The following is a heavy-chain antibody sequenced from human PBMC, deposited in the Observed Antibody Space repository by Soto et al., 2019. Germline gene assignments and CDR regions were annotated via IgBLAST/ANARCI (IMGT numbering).Heavy chain of an antibody. D-gene: IGHD6-6*01. CDR2: IYPGDSDT. CDR3: ARHDSSSSFSYYYYYGMDV. V-gene: IGHV5-51*01. J-gene: IGHJ6*02. CDR1: GYSFTSYW. Sequence: GESLKISCKGSGYSFTSYWIGWVRQMPGKGLEWMGIIYPGDSDTRYSPSFQGQVTISADKSISTAYLQWSSLKASDTAMYYCARHDSSSSFSYYYYYGMDVWGQGTTVTVSS.